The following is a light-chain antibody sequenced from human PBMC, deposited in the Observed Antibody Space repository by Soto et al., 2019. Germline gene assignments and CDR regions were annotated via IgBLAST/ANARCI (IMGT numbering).Light chain of an antibody. CDR2: GAS. V-gene: IGKV3-15*01. J-gene: IGKJ1*01. CDR1: QSVSSN. Sequence: EIVMTQSPATLSVSPGERATLSCRASQSVSSNLAWYQQKHGQAPRRLMYGASTRATGIPDRFSGSGSGTEFTLTISSLQSEDFAVYYCQQHNNWPPWTFGQGTKVEIK. CDR3: QQHNNWPPWT.